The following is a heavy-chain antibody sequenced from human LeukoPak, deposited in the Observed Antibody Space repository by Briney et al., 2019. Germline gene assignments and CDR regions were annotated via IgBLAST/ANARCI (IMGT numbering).Heavy chain of an antibody. V-gene: IGHV4-39*07. CDR2: IYYSGST. D-gene: IGHD1-7*01. CDR1: GGSISSSSYY. Sequence: SETLSLTCTVSGGSISSSSYYWGWIRQPPGKGLEWIGSIYYSGSTYYNPSLKSRVTISVDTSKNQFSLKLSSVTAADTAVYYCARNYSPDFDYWGQGTLVTVSS. CDR3: ARNYSPDFDY. J-gene: IGHJ4*02.